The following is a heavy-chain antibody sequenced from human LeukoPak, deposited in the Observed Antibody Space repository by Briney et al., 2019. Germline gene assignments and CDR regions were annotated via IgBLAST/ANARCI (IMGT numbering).Heavy chain of an antibody. J-gene: IGHJ4*02. D-gene: IGHD3-10*01. Sequence: ASVKVSCKASGYTFTGYYMHWVRQAPGQGLEWMGWINPNSGGTNYAQKFQGRVTMTRDTSIGTAYMELSRLRSDDTAVYYCARLGPVIRGESDSWGQGTLVTVSS. CDR3: ARLGPVIRGESDS. CDR2: INPNSGGT. CDR1: GYTFTGYY. V-gene: IGHV1-2*02.